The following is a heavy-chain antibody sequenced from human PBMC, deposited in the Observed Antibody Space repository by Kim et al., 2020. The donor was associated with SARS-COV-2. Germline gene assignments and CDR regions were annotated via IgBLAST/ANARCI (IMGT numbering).Heavy chain of an antibody. Sequence: GGSLRLSCTASGFTFGDYAMSWFRQAPGKGLEWVGFIRSKAYGGTTEYAASVKGRFTISRDDSKSIAYLQMNSLKTEDTAVYYCTRDVLRYFDWLPPAYYYGMDVWGQGTTVTVSS. CDR2: IRSKAYGGTT. CDR3: TRDVLRYFDWLPPAYYYGMDV. D-gene: IGHD3-9*01. J-gene: IGHJ6*02. CDR1: GFTFGDYA. V-gene: IGHV3-49*03.